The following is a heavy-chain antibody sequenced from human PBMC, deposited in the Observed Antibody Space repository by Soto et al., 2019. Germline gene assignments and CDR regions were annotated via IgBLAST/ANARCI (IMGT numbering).Heavy chain of an antibody. Sequence: QVQLVQSGAEVKKPGSSVKVSCRTSGGTFSNYAISWVRQAPGQGLEWMGGIMPILGTTSYAQKFQGRVTITADESTRTAEMAPSSVNDDDTAVYYGARGLGGFHCCGGSCRTRVVPGMDGWGQATTVTVSS. V-gene: IGHV1-69*11. D-gene: IGHD2-15*01. CDR3: ARGLGGFHCCGGSCRTRVVPGMDG. CDR2: IMPILGTT. CDR1: GGTFSNYA. J-gene: IGHJ6*02.